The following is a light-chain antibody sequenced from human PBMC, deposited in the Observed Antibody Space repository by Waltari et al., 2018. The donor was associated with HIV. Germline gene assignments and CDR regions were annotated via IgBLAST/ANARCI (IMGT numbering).Light chain of an antibody. J-gene: IGLJ2*01. CDR1: ALPKKY. CDR2: EDS. Sequence: SYELTQPPSVSVSPGQTARITCSGDALPKKYAYWYQQKSGQAPVLVIYEDSKRPSGIPGRFSGSSSGTGATLTISGAQVEDESDDYCYSTDTSGHHRVFGGGTKLTVL. V-gene: IGLV3-10*01. CDR3: YSTDTSGHHRV.